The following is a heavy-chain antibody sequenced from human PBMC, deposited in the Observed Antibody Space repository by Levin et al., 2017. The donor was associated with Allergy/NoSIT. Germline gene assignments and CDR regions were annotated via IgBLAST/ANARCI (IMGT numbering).Heavy chain of an antibody. CDR3: TRDPHYYGSGSYYNEGAFDI. Sequence: GESLKISYKASGYTFTSYYMHWVRQAPGQGLEWMGIINPSGGSTSYAQKFQGRVTMTRDTSTSTVYMELSSLRSEDTAVYYCTRDPHYYGSGSYYNEGAFDIWGQGTMVTVSS. CDR1: GYTFTSYY. CDR2: INPSGGST. V-gene: IGHV1-46*01. J-gene: IGHJ3*02. D-gene: IGHD3-10*01.